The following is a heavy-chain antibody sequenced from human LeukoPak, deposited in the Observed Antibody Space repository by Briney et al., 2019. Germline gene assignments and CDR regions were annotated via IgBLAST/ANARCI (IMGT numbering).Heavy chain of an antibody. J-gene: IGHJ5*02. CDR3: ARLTIDFWSGSNWFDP. CDR1: GFTFDDYG. Sequence: GGSLRLSCAASGFTFDDYGMSWVRHAPGKGLEWVSGINWNGGSTVYADSVKGRFTISRDNAKNSLYLQMNSLRAEDTALYHCARLTIDFWSGSNWFDPWGQGTLVTVSS. D-gene: IGHD3-3*01. V-gene: IGHV3-20*01. CDR2: INWNGGST.